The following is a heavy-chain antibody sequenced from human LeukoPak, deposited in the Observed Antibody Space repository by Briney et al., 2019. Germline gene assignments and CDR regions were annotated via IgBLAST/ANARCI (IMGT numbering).Heavy chain of an antibody. D-gene: IGHD3-16*01. Sequence: GGSLRLSCTASGFTFSSYWMNWVRQAPGKGLEWVANINLDGSEKHYMDSVKGRFTISRDNAKNSLYLQMNSLRAEDTAVYYCAREKLRSSLGAFDIWGQGTMVTVSS. CDR2: INLDGSEK. J-gene: IGHJ3*02. CDR1: GFTFSSYW. CDR3: AREKLRSSLGAFDI. V-gene: IGHV3-7*01.